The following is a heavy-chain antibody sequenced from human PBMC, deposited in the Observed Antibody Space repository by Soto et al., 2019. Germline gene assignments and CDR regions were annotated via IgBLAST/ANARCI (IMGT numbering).Heavy chain of an antibody. J-gene: IGHJ3*02. V-gene: IGHV4-34*01. CDR3: ARRREQWLVDAFDI. CDR1: GGSFSGYY. D-gene: IGHD6-19*01. CDR2: VNPTGST. Sequence: QVQVQQWGAGLLKSSETLSLTCAVYGGSFSGYYWSWIRQSPGKGLEWIGEVNPTGSTKYNPSLKSRVPISIDTSKNQFSLNLNSVTAADTALYYCARRREQWLVDAFDIWGQGTMVTVSS.